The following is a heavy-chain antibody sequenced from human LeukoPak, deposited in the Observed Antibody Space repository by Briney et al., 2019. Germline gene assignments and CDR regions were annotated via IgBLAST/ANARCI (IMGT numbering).Heavy chain of an antibody. J-gene: IGHJ4*02. CDR1: GFTFSSYG. V-gene: IGHV3-23*01. CDR3: AKADRYYGSGTNFDY. D-gene: IGHD3-10*01. Sequence: GGTLRLSCAASGFTFSSYGMSWVRQAPGKGLEWVSAISGSGGSTYYADSVKGRFTISRDNSKNTLYLQMNSLRAEDKAVYYCAKADRYYGSGTNFDYWGQGTLVTVSS. CDR2: ISGSGGST.